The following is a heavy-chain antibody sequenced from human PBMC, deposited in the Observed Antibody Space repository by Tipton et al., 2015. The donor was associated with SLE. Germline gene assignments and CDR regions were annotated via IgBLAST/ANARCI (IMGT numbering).Heavy chain of an antibody. V-gene: IGHV4-39*07. D-gene: IGHD4-11*01. CDR3: ARDLTNSGLDH. CDR2: IYYSGRT. CDR1: GGSISSYY. J-gene: IGHJ4*02. Sequence: TLSLTCTVSGGSISSYYWGWIRQPPGKGLEWIGSIYYSGRTYYNPSLKSRVTISVDTSKNQFSLKLSSVTAADTAVYYCARDLTNSGLDHWGQGTLVTVSS.